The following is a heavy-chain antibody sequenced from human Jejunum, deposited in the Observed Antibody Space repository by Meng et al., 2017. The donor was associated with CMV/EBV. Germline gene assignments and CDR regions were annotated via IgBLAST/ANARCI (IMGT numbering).Heavy chain of an antibody. V-gene: IGHV3-23*03. Sequence: FTFSPYAMSGVRQAPGKGLEWVSDIYAGFSTYYADSVKGRFTISRDNSKNTLYLQMDSLRAADTAVYYCAKRITSARGTKLSSMDVWGQGTTVTVSS. CDR3: AKRITSARGTKLSSMDV. CDR2: IYAGFST. CDR1: FTFSPYA. D-gene: IGHD3-10*01. J-gene: IGHJ6*02.